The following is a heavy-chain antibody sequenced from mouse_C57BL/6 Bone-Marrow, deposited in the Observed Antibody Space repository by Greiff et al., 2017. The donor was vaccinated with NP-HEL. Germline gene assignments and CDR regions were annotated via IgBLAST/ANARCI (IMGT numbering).Heavy chain of an antibody. CDR1: GFNIKNTY. CDR3: ASRAIYYGNYVWFAY. J-gene: IGHJ3*01. V-gene: IGHV14-3*01. Sequence: VQLQQSVAELVRPGASVKLSCTASGFNIKNTYMHWVKQRPEQGLEWIGRIDPANGNTKYAPKFQGKATITADTSSNTAYLQLCSLTSEDTAIYYCASRAIYYGNYVWFAYWGQGTLVTVSA. CDR2: IDPANGNT. D-gene: IGHD2-1*01.